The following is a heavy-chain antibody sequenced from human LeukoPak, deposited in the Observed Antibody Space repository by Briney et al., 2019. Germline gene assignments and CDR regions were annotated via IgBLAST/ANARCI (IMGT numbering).Heavy chain of an antibody. Sequence: SETLSLTCTVSGGSISSYYWSWIRQPPGKGLEWIGYIYYSGSTNYNPSLKSRVTISVDTSKNQFSLKLSSVTAADTAVYYCARGGLYSSSWYNWFDPRGQGTLVTVSS. D-gene: IGHD6-13*01. V-gene: IGHV4-59*01. J-gene: IGHJ5*02. CDR2: IYYSGST. CDR3: ARGGLYSSSWYNWFDP. CDR1: GGSISSYY.